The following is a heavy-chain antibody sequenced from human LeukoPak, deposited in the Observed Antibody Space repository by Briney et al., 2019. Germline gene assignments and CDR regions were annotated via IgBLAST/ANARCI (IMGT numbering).Heavy chain of an antibody. CDR1: GYSFTSYW. Sequence: GESLQISCKGSGYSFTSYWIGWVRQMPGKGLEWMGIIYPGDSDTRYSPSFQGQVTISADKSISTAYLQWSSLKASDTAMYYCARHGGAGYSYGPDKTELDYWGQGTLVTVSS. D-gene: IGHD5-18*01. V-gene: IGHV5-51*01. CDR3: ARHGGAGYSYGPDKTELDY. CDR2: IYPGDSDT. J-gene: IGHJ4*02.